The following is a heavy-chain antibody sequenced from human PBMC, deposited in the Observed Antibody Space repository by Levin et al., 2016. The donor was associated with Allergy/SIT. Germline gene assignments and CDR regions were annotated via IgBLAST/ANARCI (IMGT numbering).Heavy chain of an antibody. J-gene: IGHJ6*02. CDR1: GFSLSTSGMC. Sequence: SGPTLVKPTQTLTLTCTFSGFSLSTSGMCVSWIRQPPGKALEWLARIDWDDDKYYSTSLKTRLTISKDTSKNQVVLTMTNMDPVDTATYYCARIEAVITDYDDRGYYGMDVWGQGTTVTVSS. V-gene: IGHV2-70*11. CDR2: IDWDDDK. D-gene: IGHD4-17*01. CDR3: ARIEAVITDYDDRGYYGMDV.